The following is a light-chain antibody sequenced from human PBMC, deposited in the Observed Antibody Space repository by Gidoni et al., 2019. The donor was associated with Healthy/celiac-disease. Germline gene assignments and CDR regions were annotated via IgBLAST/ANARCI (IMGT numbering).Light chain of an antibody. V-gene: IGKV3-11*01. CDR1: QSVSSY. Sequence: EIVLTQSPATLSLSPGERATLSCRASQSVSSYLAWYQQKPGQAPRLLIYDASNRATGIPARFSGSGSGTDFTLTISSLEPEDFAVYYCQQRSNWAVAFXQXTKVEIK. CDR3: QQRSNWAVA. J-gene: IGKJ1*01. CDR2: DAS.